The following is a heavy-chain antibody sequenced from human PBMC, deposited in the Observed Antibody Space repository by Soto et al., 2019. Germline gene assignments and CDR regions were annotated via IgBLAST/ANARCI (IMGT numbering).Heavy chain of an antibody. D-gene: IGHD5-12*01. CDR1: GYKFIDHY. V-gene: IGHV1-2*02. CDR3: ARAPPVPSQIPALRNARHGIHEY. CDR2: IDPHNGVT. Sequence: GASVKVSCKGSGYKFIDHYINWVRQVPGQGLEWMGWIDPHNGVTSLAQKFKYRVIMTSDSSISTVYMELSNLRSDETAVYYCARAPPVPSQIPALRNARHGIHEYWRQRTPVTASS. J-gene: IGHJ4*02.